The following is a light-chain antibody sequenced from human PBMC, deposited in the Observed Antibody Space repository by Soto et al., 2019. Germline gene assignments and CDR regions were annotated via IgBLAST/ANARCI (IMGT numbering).Light chain of an antibody. CDR2: GAS. J-gene: IGKJ4*01. CDR3: QQYNTWPLT. CDR1: QGVTTN. Sequence: EIVMTQSPATLSVSPGERATLSCRASQGVTTNLAWYQQKPGQAPRLLIYGASTRATGIPARFSGRGSGTEFTLTISSLQSEDCAVYYCQQYNTWPLTFGGGTKVEIK. V-gene: IGKV3-15*01.